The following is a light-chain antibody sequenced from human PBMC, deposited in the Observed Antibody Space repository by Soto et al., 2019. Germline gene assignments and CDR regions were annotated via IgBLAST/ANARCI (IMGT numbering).Light chain of an antibody. CDR3: ASYAGSTSI. CDR2: EVI. V-gene: IGLV2-8*01. J-gene: IGLJ2*01. Sequence: QSALTQPPSAYGSPGQSVTISCTGTSSDVGGYNYVSWYQQHPGKAPKVLIYEVIKRPSGVPDRFSGSKSGNTASLTVSGLQAEDEADYYCASYAGSTSIFGGGTKVTVL. CDR1: SSDVGGYNY.